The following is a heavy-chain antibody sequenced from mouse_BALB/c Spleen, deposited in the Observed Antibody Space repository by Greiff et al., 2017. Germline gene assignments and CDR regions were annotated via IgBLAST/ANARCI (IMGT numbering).Heavy chain of an antibody. Sequence: EVKLVGSGGGLVKPGGSLKLSCAASGFTFSDYYMYWVRQTPEKRLEWVATISDGGSYTYYPDSVKGRFTISRDNAKNNLYLQMSSLKSEDTAMYYCARGPDDLGYWGQGTSVTVSS. J-gene: IGHJ4*01. D-gene: IGHD2-4*01. CDR1: GFTFSDYY. V-gene: IGHV5-4*02. CDR3: ARGPDDLGY. CDR2: ISDGGSYT.